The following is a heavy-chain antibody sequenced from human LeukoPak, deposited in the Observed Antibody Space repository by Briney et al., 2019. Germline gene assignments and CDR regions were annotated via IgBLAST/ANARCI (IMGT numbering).Heavy chain of an antibody. J-gene: IGHJ6*03. V-gene: IGHV4-4*07. CDR2: IYTSGST. CDR3: ARDIRPRPYYYYMDV. CDR1: GGSISSYY. Sequence: SETLSLTCTVSGGSISSYYWSWIRQPAGKGLEWIGRIYTSGSTNYNPSLKSRVTMSVDTSKNQFSLKLSSVTAADTAVYHCARDIRPRPYYYYMDVWGKGTTVTVSS.